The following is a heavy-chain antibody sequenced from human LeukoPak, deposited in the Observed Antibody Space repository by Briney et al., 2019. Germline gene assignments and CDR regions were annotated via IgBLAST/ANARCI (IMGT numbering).Heavy chain of an antibody. CDR3: ARRPYSSSWYRPQGGAEYFQH. J-gene: IGHJ1*01. Sequence: SETLSLTCAVYGGSFSGYNWSGFRRPPGKGLNGIGEINLSGSTNYNPPLKSRVTISVDTSKNQFSLKLSSVTAADTAVYYCARRPYSSSWYRPQGGAEYFQHWGQGTLVTVSS. CDR2: INLSGST. V-gene: IGHV4-34*01. D-gene: IGHD6-13*01. CDR1: GGSFSGYN.